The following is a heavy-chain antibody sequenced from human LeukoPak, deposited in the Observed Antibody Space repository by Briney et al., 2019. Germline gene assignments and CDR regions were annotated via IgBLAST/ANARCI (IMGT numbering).Heavy chain of an antibody. J-gene: IGHJ4*02. V-gene: IGHV4-34*01. CDR1: GGSFSDYY. Sequence: SETLSLTCAVYGGSFSDYYWSWIRQPPGKGLEWIGEINHSGSTNYNPSLTSRVTISVDTSKNQFSLKLSSVTAADTAVYYCARGRVRRYFDYWGQGTLVTVSS. CDR3: ARGRVRRYFDY. CDR2: INHSGST.